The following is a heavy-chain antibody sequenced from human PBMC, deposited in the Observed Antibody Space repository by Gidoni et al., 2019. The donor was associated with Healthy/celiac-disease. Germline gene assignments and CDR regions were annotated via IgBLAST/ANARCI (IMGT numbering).Heavy chain of an antibody. V-gene: IGHV4-4*07. CDR1: GGSLSSYY. Sequence: QVQLQESGPGLVKPSETLSPTCTVSGGSLSSYYWSWIRQPAGKGLEWIGRIYTSGSTNYTPSLKSRVTMSVDTSKNQFSLKLSSVTAADTAVYYCARESIAPYYYYGMDVWGQGTTVTVSS. D-gene: IGHD3-16*02. CDR2: IYTSGST. J-gene: IGHJ6*02. CDR3: ARESIAPYYYYGMDV.